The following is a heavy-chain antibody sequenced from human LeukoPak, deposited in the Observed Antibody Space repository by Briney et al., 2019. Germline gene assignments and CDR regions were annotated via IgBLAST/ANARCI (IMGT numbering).Heavy chain of an antibody. CDR1: GGSISSTNW. D-gene: IGHD1-26*01. CDR3: SRESGPFCPFGY. V-gene: IGHV4-4*02. CDR2: ISLTGRT. Sequence: SETLSLTCGVSGGSISSTNWWSWVRQPPGQGLEWIGEISLTGRTNYNPSLNGRVTMSLGKSSNQLSLHLTSVTAADTATYYCSRESGPFCPFGYWGQGTLVIVSS. J-gene: IGHJ4*02.